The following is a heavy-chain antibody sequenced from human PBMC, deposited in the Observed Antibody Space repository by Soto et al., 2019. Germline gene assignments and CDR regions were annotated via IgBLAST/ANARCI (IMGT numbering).Heavy chain of an antibody. V-gene: IGHV4-59*01. CDR2: IYYSGST. CDR1: GGSIRSDY. D-gene: IGHD3-22*01. CDR3: ARVAYDSSGYYFDY. J-gene: IGHJ4*02. Sequence: SETLSLTCTVSGGSIRSDYWSWIRQPPGKGLEWIGYIYYSGSTNYNPSLKSRVTISVDTSKNQFSLKLSSVTAADTAVYYCARVAYDSSGYYFDYWGQGTLVTVSS.